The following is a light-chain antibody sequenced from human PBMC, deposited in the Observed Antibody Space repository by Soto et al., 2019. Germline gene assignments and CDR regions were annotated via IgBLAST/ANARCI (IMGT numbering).Light chain of an antibody. J-gene: IGKJ1*01. Sequence: EIVLTQSPGTLSLSPGERSTLSCSSSQRISSNYLGWYQQKPGQAPRLLIYAASSRATGIPDRFSDSGSGTDFTLTISRLEPEDFAVYYCQDYGSSPQTFGQGTKVDIK. V-gene: IGKV3-20*01. CDR1: QRISSNY. CDR3: QDYGSSPQT. CDR2: AAS.